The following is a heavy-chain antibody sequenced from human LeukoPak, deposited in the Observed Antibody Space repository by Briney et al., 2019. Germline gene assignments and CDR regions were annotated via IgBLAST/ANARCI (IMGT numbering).Heavy chain of an antibody. V-gene: IGHV4-38-2*02. Sequence: SETLSLTCTVSGFSVSSVYYWGWIRQPPGKGLEWIGSIYHSGSTYYNPSLKSRVTISVDTSKNQFSLKLSSVTAADTAVYYCARGGYYGSGNDFRFDPWGQGTLVTVSS. D-gene: IGHD3-10*01. CDR3: ARGGYYGSGNDFRFDP. CDR1: GFSVSSVYY. CDR2: IYHSGST. J-gene: IGHJ5*02.